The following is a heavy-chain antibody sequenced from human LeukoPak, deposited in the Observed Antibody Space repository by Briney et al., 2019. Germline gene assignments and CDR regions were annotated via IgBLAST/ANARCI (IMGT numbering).Heavy chain of an antibody. CDR1: GGTFSSYA. D-gene: IGHD2-2*02. CDR2: IIPIFGTA. Sequence: SVKVSCKASGGTFSSYAISWVRQAPGQGLEWMGGIIPIFGTANYAQKFQGRVTITADESTSTAYMELSSLRSEDTAVYYCARDGYCSSTSCYTELYGMDVWGQGTTVTVSS. CDR3: ARDGYCSSTSCYTELYGMDV. V-gene: IGHV1-69*01. J-gene: IGHJ6*02.